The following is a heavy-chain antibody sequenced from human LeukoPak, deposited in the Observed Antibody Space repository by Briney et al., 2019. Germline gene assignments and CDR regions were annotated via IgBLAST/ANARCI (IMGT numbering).Heavy chain of an antibody. D-gene: IGHD3-22*01. CDR3: VRGSLGSSGYYLSY. V-gene: IGHV4-39*07. CDR1: GVSISSSGYY. CDR2: TYYSGST. J-gene: IGHJ4*02. Sequence: SETLSLTCTVSGVSISSSGYYWGWIRQPPGKGLEWIGSTYYSGSTYYNPSLKSRVTKSVDTSKNQFSLKLSTVTAADTAVYYCVRGSLGSSGYYLSYWGQGTLVTVSS.